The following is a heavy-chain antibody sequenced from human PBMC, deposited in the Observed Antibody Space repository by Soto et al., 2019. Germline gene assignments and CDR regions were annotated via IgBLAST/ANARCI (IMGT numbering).Heavy chain of an antibody. D-gene: IGHD2-2*01. Sequence: GGSLRLSCAASGFTFSSYAMSWVRQAPGKGLEWVSAISGSGGSTYYADSVKGRFTISRDNSKNTLYLQMNSLRAEDTAVYYCAKVMGYCSSTSCQTDPWGQGTLVTVSS. CDR3: AKVMGYCSSTSCQTDP. J-gene: IGHJ5*02. V-gene: IGHV3-23*01. CDR1: GFTFSSYA. CDR2: ISGSGGST.